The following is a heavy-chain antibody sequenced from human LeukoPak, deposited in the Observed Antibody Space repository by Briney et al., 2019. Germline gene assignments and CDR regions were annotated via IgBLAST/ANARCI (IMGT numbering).Heavy chain of an antibody. Sequence: GASVKVSCKASGYTFTGYYMHWVRQAPGQGLEWMGWINPNSGGTNYAQKFQGRVTMTRDTSISTAYMELSRLRSDDTAVYYCVQTGYSYGSGVDYWGQGTLVTVSS. CDR3: VQTGYSYGSGVDY. D-gene: IGHD5-18*01. J-gene: IGHJ4*02. V-gene: IGHV1-2*02. CDR2: INPNSGGT. CDR1: GYTFTGYY.